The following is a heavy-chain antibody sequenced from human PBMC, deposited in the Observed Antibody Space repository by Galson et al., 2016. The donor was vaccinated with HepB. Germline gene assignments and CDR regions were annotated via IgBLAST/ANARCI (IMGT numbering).Heavy chain of an antibody. D-gene: IGHD3-22*01. CDR2: INPNSGYT. J-gene: IGHJ4*02. CDR3: ARGHYYDSRGYYYLLYY. Sequence: SVKVSCKASGYIFTAYYLHWVRQAPGQGLEWMGWINPNSGYTNFAQKFQGRLTMTRDTSITTAYMDLSSLRSDDTAVYYCARGHYYDSRGYYYLLYYWGQGTLVTVSS. CDR1: GYIFTAYY. V-gene: IGHV1-2*02.